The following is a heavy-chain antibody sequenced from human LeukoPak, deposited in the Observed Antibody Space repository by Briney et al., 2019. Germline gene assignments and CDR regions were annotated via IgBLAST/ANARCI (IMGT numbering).Heavy chain of an antibody. CDR2: ISYDGTNK. CDR1: GFTFSSYS. Sequence: GRSLRLSCVASGFTFSSYSMHWVRQAPGKGLEWVAVISYDGTNKFYADSVRDRFTISRDNSKNTLFVQMKSLRAEDTAEYYCAKDFSSSWTTRLDYWGQGTLVTVSS. CDR3: AKDFSSSWTTRLDY. V-gene: IGHV3-30-3*01. D-gene: IGHD6-13*01. J-gene: IGHJ4*02.